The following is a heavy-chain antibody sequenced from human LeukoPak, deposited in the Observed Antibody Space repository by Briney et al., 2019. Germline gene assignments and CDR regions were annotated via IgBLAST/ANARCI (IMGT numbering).Heavy chain of an antibody. Sequence: ASVKVSCKASGYTFTTYGITWVRQAPGQGLECMGWISAYNGNTYYAQKLQGRVTMTTDTSTSTAYMELRSLRPDDTAVYYCARVSQEGGDDFDYWGQGTLVTVSS. V-gene: IGHV1-18*04. CDR1: GYTFTTYG. J-gene: IGHJ4*02. D-gene: IGHD2-21*02. CDR2: ISAYNGNT. CDR3: ARVSQEGGDDFDY.